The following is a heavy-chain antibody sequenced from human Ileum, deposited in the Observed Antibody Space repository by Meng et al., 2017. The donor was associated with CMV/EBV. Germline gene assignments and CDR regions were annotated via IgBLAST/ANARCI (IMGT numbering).Heavy chain of an antibody. CDR3: AREDGRGSGWFDP. Sequence: SAKVSCKASGGTFSSYAISWVRQAPGQGLEWMGGIIPILGIANYAQKFQGRVTITADKSTSTAYMELSSLRSEDTAVYYCAREDGRGSGWFDPWGQGTLVTVSS. CDR1: GGTFSSYA. CDR2: IIPILGIA. J-gene: IGHJ5*02. D-gene: IGHD2-15*01. V-gene: IGHV1-69*10.